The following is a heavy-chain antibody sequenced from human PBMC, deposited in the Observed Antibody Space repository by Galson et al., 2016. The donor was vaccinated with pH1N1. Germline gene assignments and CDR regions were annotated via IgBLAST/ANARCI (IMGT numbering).Heavy chain of an antibody. Sequence: SLRLSCAASGFTFDAFAMHWVRQVPGEGLEWVSVITWNSHVIDYADSVKGRFTISRDNTRNSLYLQMNNLRPEHSAFYFCAKDHCSHGDTNCFYFDLWGRGTLVTVSS. D-gene: IGHD4-17*01. J-gene: IGHJ2*01. CDR2: ITWNSHVI. V-gene: IGHV3-9*01. CDR1: GFTFDAFA. CDR3: AKDHCSHGDTNCFYFDL.